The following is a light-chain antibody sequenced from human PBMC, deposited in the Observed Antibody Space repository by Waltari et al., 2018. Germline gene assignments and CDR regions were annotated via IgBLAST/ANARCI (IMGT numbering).Light chain of an antibody. CDR1: SSTIGTDT. V-gene: IGLV1-44*01. J-gene: IGLJ3*02. CDR3: AVWDDSLSGWV. Sequence: QSVLTQPPSASGTPGPRVTISSSGTSSTIGTDTVTWYQQPPGRAPTPLIYANDQRPSGVPDRFSGSKSGTSASLAISGLRSEDEADYHCAVWDDSLSGWVFGGGTKLTVL. CDR2: AND.